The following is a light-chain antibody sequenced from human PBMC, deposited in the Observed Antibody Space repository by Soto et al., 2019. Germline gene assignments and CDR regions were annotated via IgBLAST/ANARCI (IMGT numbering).Light chain of an antibody. CDR2: DAS. J-gene: IGKJ1*01. CDR1: QSISSW. CDR3: QQYNSYPT. Sequence: DIQMTQSPSTLSASVGDRVTITCRAGQSISSWLAWYQQKAGKAPKLLIYDASSLESGVPSRFRGSGSGTEFTLTISSLQPDDFATYYCQQYNSYPTFGQGTKVDIK. V-gene: IGKV1-5*01.